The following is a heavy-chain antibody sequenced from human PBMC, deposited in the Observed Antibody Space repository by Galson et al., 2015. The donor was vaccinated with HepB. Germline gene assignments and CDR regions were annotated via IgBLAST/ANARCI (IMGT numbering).Heavy chain of an antibody. D-gene: IGHD3-10*01. Sequence: SLRLSCAASGFGFSVYGMQWVRRAPGTGLEWVAVISYDGDYQYYAESVKGRFTISRDNSKNTVYLQMNSLRVEDTAFYYCAKFDHAYGDNWFDPWGQGTVVTVSS. CDR2: ISYDGDYQ. CDR3: AKFDHAYGDNWFDP. V-gene: IGHV3-30*18. CDR1: GFGFSVYG. J-gene: IGHJ5*02.